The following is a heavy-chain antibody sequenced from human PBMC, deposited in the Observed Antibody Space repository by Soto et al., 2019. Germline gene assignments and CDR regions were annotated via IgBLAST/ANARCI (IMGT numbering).Heavy chain of an antibody. J-gene: IGHJ6*02. CDR1: GDSVSSNDAT. CDR3: ARGVTTYYYYAMDV. CDR2: TYYRSKWYI. Sequence: SQTLSLTCAISGDSVSSNDATWDWIRQSPSRGLEWLGRTYYRSKWYIDYAVSVKSRITINPDTSNNQFSLQLNSVTPEDTAVYYCARGVTTYYYYAMDVWGQGTTVTVS. V-gene: IGHV6-1*01. D-gene: IGHD4-17*01.